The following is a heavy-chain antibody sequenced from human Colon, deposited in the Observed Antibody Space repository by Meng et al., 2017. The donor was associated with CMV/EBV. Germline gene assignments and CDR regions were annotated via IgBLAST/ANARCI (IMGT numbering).Heavy chain of an antibody. J-gene: IGHJ4*02. CDR1: GFSFSRYW. D-gene: IGHD5-18*01. CDR2: INSDGSRT. V-gene: IGHV3-74*01. CDR3: ARDRGYSADY. Sequence: LSCAASGFSFSRYWMHRVRHAPGKGLVWVSNINSDGSRTSYADSVKGRFTISRDNAKNTLYLQMNSLRAEDTAIYYCARDRGYSADYWGQGTLVTVSS.